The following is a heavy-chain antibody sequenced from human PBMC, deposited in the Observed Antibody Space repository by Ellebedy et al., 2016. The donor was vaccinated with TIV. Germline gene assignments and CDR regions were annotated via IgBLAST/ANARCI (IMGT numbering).Heavy chain of an antibody. CDR1: DLPFSSYG. V-gene: IGHV3-30*03. Sequence: GESLKISCVASDLPFSSYGMPWVRPAPGKGLEWVAIVSYDGIYKYYPESVKGRFTISRDNSKNTLYLQVNSMRGEDTAVYYCARGSGHPGYLDSWGQGTLVTVSS. J-gene: IGHJ4*03. CDR3: ARGSGHPGYLDS. D-gene: IGHD2-15*01. CDR2: VSYDGIYK.